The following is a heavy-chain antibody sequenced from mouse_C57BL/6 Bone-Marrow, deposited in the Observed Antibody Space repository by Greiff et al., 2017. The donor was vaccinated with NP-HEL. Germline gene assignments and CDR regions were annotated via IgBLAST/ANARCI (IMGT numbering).Heavy chain of an antibody. Sequence: QVQLQQPGAELVRPGTSVKLSCKASGYTFTSYWMHWVKQRPGQGLEWIGVIDPSDSYTNYNQKFKGKATLTVDTSSSTAYMQLSSLTSEDSAVYYCARSWLLKAYYFDYWGQGTTLTVSS. J-gene: IGHJ2*01. V-gene: IGHV1-59*01. CDR1: GYTFTSYW. CDR2: IDPSDSYT. CDR3: ARSWLLKAYYFDY. D-gene: IGHD2-3*01.